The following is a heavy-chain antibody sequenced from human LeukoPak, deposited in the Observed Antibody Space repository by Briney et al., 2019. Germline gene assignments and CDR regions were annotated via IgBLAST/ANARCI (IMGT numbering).Heavy chain of an antibody. D-gene: IGHD2-2*01. J-gene: IGHJ6*03. V-gene: IGHV4-39*07. CDR2: IYYSGST. CDR1: GGSISSSSYY. Sequence: SETLSLTCTVSGGSISSSSYYWGWIRQPPGKGLEWIGSIYYSGSTYYNPSLKSRVTISVDTSKNQFSLKLSSVTAADTAVYYCARDSVGVVPAASYMDVWGKGTTVTVSS. CDR3: ARDSVGVVPAASYMDV.